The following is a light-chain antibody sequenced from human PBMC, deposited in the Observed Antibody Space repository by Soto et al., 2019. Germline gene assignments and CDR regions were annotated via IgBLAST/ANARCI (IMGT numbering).Light chain of an antibody. CDR1: SGHSSCD. CDR2: LNSDGSH. J-gene: IGLJ2*01. Sequence: QPVLTQSPSASASLGASVKLTCTLSSGHSSCDIAWHQQQPEKGPRYLMKLNSDGSHSKGDGIPDRFSGSSSGAERYLTISSLQSEDEADYYCQTWGTGIVVFGGGTKLTVL. CDR3: QTWGTGIVV. V-gene: IGLV4-69*01.